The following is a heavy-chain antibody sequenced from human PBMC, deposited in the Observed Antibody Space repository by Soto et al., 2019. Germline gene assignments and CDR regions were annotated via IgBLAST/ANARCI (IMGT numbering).Heavy chain of an antibody. CDR3: ARAPYDRSGYPWFDY. V-gene: IGHV4-61*01. CDR1: GGSVSSGSFY. CDR2: IYNNGRT. J-gene: IGHJ4*02. Sequence: SDTLSLTCTVSGGSVSSGSFYWSWIRQPPGKGLEWIAYIYNNGRTNSNPSLKSRVTISVDTSKNQFSLKLSSVTAADTAVYYCARAPYDRSGYPWFDYWGQGTPVTVS. D-gene: IGHD3-22*01.